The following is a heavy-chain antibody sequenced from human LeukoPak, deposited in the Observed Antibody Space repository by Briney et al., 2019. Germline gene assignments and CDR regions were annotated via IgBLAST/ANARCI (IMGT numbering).Heavy chain of an antibody. V-gene: IGHV3-15*01. J-gene: IGHJ4*02. Sequence: GGSLRLSCAASGFTFSNTWMSWVRQAPGKGLEWVGRIKTKTDGETTDYGAPVKGRFAISRDDSKNTLYLHMNSLKTEDTAVYYCTTAVGTWGQGTLVTVSS. CDR3: TTAVGT. CDR2: IKTKTDGETT. CDR1: GFTFSNTW. D-gene: IGHD4-23*01.